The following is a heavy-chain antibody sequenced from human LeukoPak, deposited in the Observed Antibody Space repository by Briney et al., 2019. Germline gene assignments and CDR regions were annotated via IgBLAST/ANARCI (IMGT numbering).Heavy chain of an antibody. J-gene: IGHJ4*02. V-gene: IGHV4-59*08. Sequence: SETLSLTCTVSGGSISSYYWSWIRQPPGKGLEWIAYISDIGSINYNPSLKSRVTISLDTSKNQFSLKLSSVTAADTALYHCARHGYYYHTSGYFGFRGQGTLVTVSS. D-gene: IGHD3-22*01. CDR3: ARHGYYYHTSGYFGF. CDR2: ISDIGSI. CDR1: GGSISSYY.